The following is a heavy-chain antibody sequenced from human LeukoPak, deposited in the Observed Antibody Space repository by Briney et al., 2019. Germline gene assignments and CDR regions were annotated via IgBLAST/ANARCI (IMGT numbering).Heavy chain of an antibody. D-gene: IGHD5-24*01. Sequence: ETLSLTCAASGFTVSSNYMSWVRQAPGKGLEWVSVIYSGGSTYYADSVKGRFTISRDNSKNTLYLQMNSLRAEDTAVYYCARGLGWLQLDYWGQGTLVTVSS. V-gene: IGHV3-53*01. CDR1: GFTVSSNY. CDR2: IYSGGST. CDR3: ARGLGWLQLDY. J-gene: IGHJ4*02.